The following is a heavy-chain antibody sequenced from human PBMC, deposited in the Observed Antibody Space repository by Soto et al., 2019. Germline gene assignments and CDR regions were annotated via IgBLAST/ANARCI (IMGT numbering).Heavy chain of an antibody. CDR3: ARENYIVVVPAVQSQPQFDY. D-gene: IGHD2-2*01. V-gene: IGHV3-21*01. CDR2: FSSSSGYI. Sequence: GGPLRLPFAASGFTFSSFSMNWVRQAPGRGLGGVSSFSSSSGYIYYADPVKGRFTISRDNAKNSLYLQMNSLRAEDTAVYYCARENYIVVVPAVQSQPQFDYWGQGTLVTVSS. CDR1: GFTFSSFS. J-gene: IGHJ4*02.